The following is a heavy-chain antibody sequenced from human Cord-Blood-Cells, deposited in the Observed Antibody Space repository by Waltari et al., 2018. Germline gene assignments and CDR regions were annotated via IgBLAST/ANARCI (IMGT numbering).Heavy chain of an antibody. Sequence: EVQLVESGGGLVQPGGYLRLSCAASGFTFSSYAMSWVRQAPGKGLEWVSAISGSGGSTYYADSVKGRFTISRDNSKNTLYLQMNSLRAEDTAVYYCAKGEGSGSYYYYYYYMDVWGKGTTVTVSS. J-gene: IGHJ6*03. V-gene: IGHV3-23*04. D-gene: IGHD3-10*01. CDR1: GFTFSSYA. CDR2: ISGSGGST. CDR3: AKGEGSGSYYYYYYYMDV.